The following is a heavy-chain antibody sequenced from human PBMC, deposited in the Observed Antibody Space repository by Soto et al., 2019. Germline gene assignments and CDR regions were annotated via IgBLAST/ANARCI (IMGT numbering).Heavy chain of an antibody. J-gene: IGHJ5*02. CDR2: INHSGST. CDR1: GGSFSGYY. D-gene: IGHD3-9*01. CDR3: ARGVTGYVHP. Sequence: SETLSLTCAAYGGSFSGYYWSWIRQPPGKGLEWIGEINHSGSTNYNPSLKSRVTISVDTSKNQFSLKLSSVTAADTAVYYCARGVTGYVHPWGQGSQVTVSS. V-gene: IGHV4-34*01.